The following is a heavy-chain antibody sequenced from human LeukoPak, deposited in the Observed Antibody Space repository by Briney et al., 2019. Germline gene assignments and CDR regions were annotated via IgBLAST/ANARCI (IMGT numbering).Heavy chain of an antibody. CDR2: ISSSGSYI. D-gene: IGHD2-8*01. CDR3: AREPLRYCTNGVCYTL. Sequence: GGSLRLSCAASGFTFSSYSMNWVRQAPGKGLEWVSSISSSGSYIYYADSVKGRFTISRDNAKNSLYLQMNSLRAEDTAVYYCAREPLRYCTNGVCYTLWGQGTLVTVSS. V-gene: IGHV3-21*01. J-gene: IGHJ4*02. CDR1: GFTFSSYS.